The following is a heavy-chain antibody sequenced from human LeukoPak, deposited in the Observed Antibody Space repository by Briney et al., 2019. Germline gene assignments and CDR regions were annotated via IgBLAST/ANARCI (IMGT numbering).Heavy chain of an antibody. Sequence: QAGGSLRLSCAASGFAFNTYAMHWVRQAPGQGLEWVALIWHDGSHKFYSNSVRGQFTISRDNSKNTVSLQMNNLRPEDTAVYYCAREILGSGSYPDFWGQGTLVTVSS. CDR1: GFAFNTYA. J-gene: IGHJ4*02. V-gene: IGHV3-33*01. CDR3: AREILGSGSYPDF. CDR2: IWHDGSHK. D-gene: IGHD3-10*01.